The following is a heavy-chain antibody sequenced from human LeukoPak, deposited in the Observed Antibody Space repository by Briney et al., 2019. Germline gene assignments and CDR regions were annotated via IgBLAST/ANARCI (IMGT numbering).Heavy chain of an antibody. CDR3: ARGDTAMVNWFDP. J-gene: IGHJ5*02. D-gene: IGHD5-18*01. Sequence: PSETLSLTCTVSGGSISSGGYSWSWIRQPPGKGLEWIGYIYHSGSTYYNPSLKSRVTISVDGSKNQFSLKLSSVTAADTAVYYCARGDTAMVNWFDPWGQGTLVTVSS. CDR2: IYHSGST. CDR1: GGSISSGGYS. V-gene: IGHV4-30-2*01.